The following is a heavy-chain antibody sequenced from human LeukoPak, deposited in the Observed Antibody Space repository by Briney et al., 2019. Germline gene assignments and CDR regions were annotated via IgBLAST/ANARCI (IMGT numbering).Heavy chain of an antibody. J-gene: IGHJ4*02. CDR2: ISYDGSNK. CDR1: GFTFSSYG. V-gene: IGHV3-30*18. D-gene: IGHD3-3*01. CDR3: AKDSLPYYEFWSGYNIPLGY. Sequence: GGSLRLSCAASGFTFSSYGMHWVRQAPGKGLEWVAVISYDGSNKYYADSVEGRFTISRDNSKNTLYLQMNSLRAEDTAVYYCAKDSLPYYEFWSGYNIPLGYWGQGTLVTVSS.